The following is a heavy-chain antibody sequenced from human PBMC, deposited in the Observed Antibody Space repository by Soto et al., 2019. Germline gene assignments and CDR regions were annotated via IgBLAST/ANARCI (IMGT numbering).Heavy chain of an antibody. CDR2: ISSSSSYT. D-gene: IGHD2-2*01. Sequence: QVQLVESGGGLVKPGGSLRLSCAASGFTFSDYYMSWIRQAPGKGLEWVSYISSSSSYTNYADSVKGRFTISRDNAKNSLYLQMNSLRAEDTAVYYCARANLYCSSTSCFYYFDYWGQGTLVTVSS. CDR3: ARANLYCSSTSCFYYFDY. V-gene: IGHV3-11*05. J-gene: IGHJ4*02. CDR1: GFTFSDYY.